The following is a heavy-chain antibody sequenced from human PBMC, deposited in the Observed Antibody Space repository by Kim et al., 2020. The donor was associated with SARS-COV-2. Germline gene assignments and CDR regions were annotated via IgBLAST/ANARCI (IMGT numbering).Heavy chain of an antibody. V-gene: IGHV4-59*01. CDR2: IYYSGST. Sequence: SETLSLTCTVSGGSISSYYWSWIRQPPGKGLEWIGYIYYSGSTNYNPSLKSRVTISVDTSKNQFSLKLSSVTAADTAVYYCARVGVRYFDWLSAPPSWYYYYGMDVWGQGTTVTVSS. CDR1: GGSISSYY. D-gene: IGHD3-9*01. J-gene: IGHJ6*02. CDR3: ARVGVRYFDWLSAPPSWYYYYGMDV.